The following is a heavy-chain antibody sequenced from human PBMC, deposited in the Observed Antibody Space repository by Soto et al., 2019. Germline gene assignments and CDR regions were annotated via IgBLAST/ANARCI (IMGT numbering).Heavy chain of an antibody. CDR2: IIPIFGTA. Sequence: QVQLVQSGAEVKKPGSSVKVSCKASGGTFSSYAISWVRQAPGQGLEWMGGIIPIFGTANYAQKFQGRVTITADESTRKGDMEVGSLGSEDTAVYYCAIDFRYWGRSIQDYLGQGTLVT. CDR1: GGTFSSYA. D-gene: IGHD3-16*01. CDR3: AIDFRYWGRSIQDY. J-gene: IGHJ4*02. V-gene: IGHV1-69*01.